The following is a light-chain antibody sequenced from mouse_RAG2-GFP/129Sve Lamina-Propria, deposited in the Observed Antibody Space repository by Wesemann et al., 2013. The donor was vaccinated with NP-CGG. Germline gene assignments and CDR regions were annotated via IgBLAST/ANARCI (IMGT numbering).Light chain of an antibody. CDR2: WAS. J-gene: IGKJ1*01. CDR1: QDVSTA. Sequence: DIVMTQSHKFMSTSVGDRVSITCKASQDVSTAVAWYQQKPGQSPKLLIYWASTRHTGVPDRFTGSGSGTDFTLTISNMQSEDLADYFCQQYSSYPWTFGGGTKLEI. V-gene: IGKV6-23*01. CDR3: QQYSSYPWT.